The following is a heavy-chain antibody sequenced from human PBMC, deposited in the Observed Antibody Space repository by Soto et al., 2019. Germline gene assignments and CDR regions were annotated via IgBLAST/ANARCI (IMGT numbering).Heavy chain of an antibody. J-gene: IGHJ6*02. Sequence: SVKVSCKASGGTFSSYAISWVRQAPGQGLEWMGGIIPIFGTANYAQKFQGRVTITADESTSTAYMELSSLRSEDTAVYYCARDPPLYYYDSSGYRPYGMDVWGHGTTVTVSS. D-gene: IGHD3-22*01. CDR3: ARDPPLYYYDSSGYRPYGMDV. CDR2: IIPIFGTA. V-gene: IGHV1-69*13. CDR1: GGTFSSYA.